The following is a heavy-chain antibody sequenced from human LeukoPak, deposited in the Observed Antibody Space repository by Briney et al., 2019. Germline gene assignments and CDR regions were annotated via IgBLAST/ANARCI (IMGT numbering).Heavy chain of an antibody. CDR3: ARGLRGSGWYGPYFDY. CDR1: GGSISSGDYY. CDR2: IYYSGST. Sequence: SETLSLTCTVSGGSISSGDYYWSWIRQPPGKGLEWIGYIYYSGSTCYNPSLKSRVTISVDTSKNQFSLKLSSVTAADTAVYYCARGLRGSGWYGPYFDYWGQGTLVTVSS. D-gene: IGHD6-19*01. J-gene: IGHJ4*02. V-gene: IGHV4-30-4*01.